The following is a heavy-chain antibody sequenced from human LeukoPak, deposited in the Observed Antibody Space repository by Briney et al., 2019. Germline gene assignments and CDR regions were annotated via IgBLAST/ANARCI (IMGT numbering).Heavy chain of an antibody. CDR2: ISGDGGST. V-gene: IGHV3-43*02. D-gene: IGHD6-13*01. J-gene: IGHJ6*03. CDR1: GFTFVAYA. CDR3: AKDGSPLDYYYYMDV. Sequence: GGSLRLPCAPSGFTFVAYAMHGSRQAPGRGLDWFSLISGDGGSTYYADSVKGRITISRDNSKNSLYLQMNSLRTEDTALYYCAKDGSPLDYYYYMDVWGKGTTVTVSS.